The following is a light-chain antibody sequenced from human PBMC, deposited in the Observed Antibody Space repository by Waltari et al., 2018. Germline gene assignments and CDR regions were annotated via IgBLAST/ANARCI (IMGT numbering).Light chain of an antibody. CDR1: QGVGSS. Sequence: DIVMTPSPATLSVSLGDRATLSCRASQGVGSSLAWYQQKAGQAPRLLIYSASTSATGVPARFSGSGSGTEFTLTISSLQSDDFAAYYCQQYNNWPKTFGQGTKVEIK. CDR2: SAS. CDR3: QQYNNWPKT. V-gene: IGKV3-15*01. J-gene: IGKJ1*01.